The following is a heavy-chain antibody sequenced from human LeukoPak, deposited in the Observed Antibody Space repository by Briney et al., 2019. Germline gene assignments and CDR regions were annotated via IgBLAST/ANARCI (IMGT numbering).Heavy chain of an antibody. CDR2: ISSSSSYI. CDR3: AREDRSWYYDFWSGPRDFDY. D-gene: IGHD3-3*01. J-gene: IGHJ4*02. Sequence: GGSLRLACAASGFTFSSHSMNWVRQAPGKGLEWVSSISSSSSYIYYADSVKGRFTISRDNAKNSLYLQMNSLRAEDTAVYYCAREDRSWYYDFWSGPRDFDYWGQGTLVTVSS. CDR1: GFTFSSHS. V-gene: IGHV3-21*01.